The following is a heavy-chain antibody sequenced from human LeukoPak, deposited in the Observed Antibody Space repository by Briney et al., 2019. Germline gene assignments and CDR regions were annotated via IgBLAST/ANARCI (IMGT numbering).Heavy chain of an antibody. D-gene: IGHD2-15*01. V-gene: IGHV3-43*02. Sequence: PGGSLRLSCAASGFTYHDYAMHWVRQAPGKGLEWVSLISGDGGSTYYADSVKGRFTISRDNSKNSLYLQMNSLRTEDTALYYCAKGPFFCSGGSCYSSWFDPWGQGTLVTVSS. CDR1: GFTYHDYA. J-gene: IGHJ5*02. CDR2: ISGDGGST. CDR3: AKGPFFCSGGSCYSSWFDP.